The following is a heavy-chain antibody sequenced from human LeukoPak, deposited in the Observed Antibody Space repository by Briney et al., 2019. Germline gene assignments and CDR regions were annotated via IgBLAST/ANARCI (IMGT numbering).Heavy chain of an antibody. J-gene: IGHJ4*02. CDR2: IYTSGST. V-gene: IGHV4-4*07. CDR1: GDSISIYY. CDR3: AMSSGYYPTDIDD. Sequence: PSETLSLTCTVSGDSISIYYWSWVRQPAGKGLEWIGRIYTSGSTNYNPSLKRRVSMSVDTSKNQFSLKLSSVTAADTAVYYCAMSSGYYPTDIDDWGQGTLVTVSS. D-gene: IGHD3-22*01.